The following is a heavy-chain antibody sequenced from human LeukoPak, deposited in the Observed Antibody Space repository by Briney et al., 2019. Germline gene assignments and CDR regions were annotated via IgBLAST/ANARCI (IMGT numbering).Heavy chain of an antibody. CDR2: INAGNGGT. D-gene: IGHD2-8*01. CDR1: GYTFTGYY. V-gene: IGHV1-2*02. Sequence: VASVKVSCKASGYTFTGYYIHWVRQAPGQGLEWMGWINAGNGGTHYAERFQGRVTMTRDTSISTAYMELSRPTSDDTALYYCARGHCINSICRTFGSWGQGTLVTVSS. CDR3: ARGHCINSICRTFGS. J-gene: IGHJ4*02.